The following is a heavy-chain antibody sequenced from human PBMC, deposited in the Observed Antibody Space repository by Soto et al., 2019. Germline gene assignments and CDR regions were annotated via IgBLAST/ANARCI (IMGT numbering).Heavy chain of an antibody. CDR2: INPDNGNT. V-gene: IGHV1-3*01. J-gene: IGHJ4*02. CDR1: GYIFTNYA. Sequence: VKVSCKDSGYIFTNYALHWVRQAPGQRLEWMGWINPDNGNTKYSQKFQGRVTITRDTSATTAYMELASLRSEDTAVYYCARRAYGDYDFDYWGQGTLVTVSS. D-gene: IGHD4-17*01. CDR3: ARRAYGDYDFDY.